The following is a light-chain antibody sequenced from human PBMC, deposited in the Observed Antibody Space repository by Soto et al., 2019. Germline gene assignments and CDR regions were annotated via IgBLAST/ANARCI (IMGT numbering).Light chain of an antibody. CDR2: AVT. CDR1: SSDVGAYKY. V-gene: IGLV2-8*01. Sequence: QSALTQPPSASGSPGQSVTISCTGTSSDVGAYKYVSWYQQHAGKAPKLVIYAVTKPPSGVPDRVSGSKSANTASQTVSGRQAEDEADYYCSSFATRNTGVFGGGTKLTAL. CDR3: SSFATRNTGV. J-gene: IGLJ3*02.